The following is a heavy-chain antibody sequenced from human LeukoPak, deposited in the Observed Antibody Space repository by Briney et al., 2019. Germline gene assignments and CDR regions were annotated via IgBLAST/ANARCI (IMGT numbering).Heavy chain of an antibody. Sequence: GESLKISCKGSGYRFASYWISWVRQMPGKGLEWMGRIVPSDSHTNYSPSFQGHVTISGDKSISTAYLQWSSLKASDTAMYYCARQYHYDSSGYPYAFEIWGPGTLVTASS. D-gene: IGHD3-22*01. J-gene: IGHJ3*02. CDR1: GYRFASYW. V-gene: IGHV5-10-1*01. CDR3: ARQYHYDSSGYPYAFEI. CDR2: IVPSDSHT.